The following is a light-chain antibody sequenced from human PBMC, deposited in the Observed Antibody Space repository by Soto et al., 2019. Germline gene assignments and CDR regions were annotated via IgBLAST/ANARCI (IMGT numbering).Light chain of an antibody. CDR3: QHYGSSPGT. J-gene: IGKJ1*01. CDR2: GAS. V-gene: IGKV3-20*01. CDR1: QSVSSSY. Sequence: IVLTQSPCTLSLSPGERATLSCRASQSVSSSYLAWYQQKPGQAPRLLIYGASSRATGIPDRFSGSGSGTDFTLTISRLQPEDFAVYYCQHYGSSPGTFGQGTKVDI.